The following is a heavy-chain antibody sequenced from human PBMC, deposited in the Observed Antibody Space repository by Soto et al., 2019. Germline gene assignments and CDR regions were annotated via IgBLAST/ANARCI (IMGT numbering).Heavy chain of an antibody. CDR2: IIPIFGTA. J-gene: IGHJ6*02. Sequence: QVQLVQSGAEVKKPGSSVKVSCKASGDTFSSYAISWVRQAPGQGLEWMGGIIPIFGTANYAQKFQGRVTITADESTSTAYMELSSLRSEDTAVYYCARDPGRSTTVPKYYYYYGMDVWGQGTTVTVSS. D-gene: IGHD4-17*01. CDR3: ARDPGRSTTVPKYYYYYGMDV. CDR1: GDTFSSYA. V-gene: IGHV1-69*12.